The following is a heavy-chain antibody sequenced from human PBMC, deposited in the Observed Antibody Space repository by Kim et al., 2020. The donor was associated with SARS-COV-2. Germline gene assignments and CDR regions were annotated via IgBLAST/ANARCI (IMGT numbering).Heavy chain of an antibody. Sequence: GGNTNYADSVKGRFTISSDNSKTTLSLQMNSLRLEDTAVYYCAKDYIAWDVWGQGTTVIVSS. D-gene: IGHD3-10*01. V-gene: IGHV3-23*01. J-gene: IGHJ6*02. CDR2: GGNT. CDR3: AKDYIAWDV.